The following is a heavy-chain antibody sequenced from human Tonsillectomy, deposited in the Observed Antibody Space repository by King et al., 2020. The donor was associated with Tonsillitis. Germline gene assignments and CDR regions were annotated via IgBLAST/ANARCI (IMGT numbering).Heavy chain of an antibody. CDR2: IYTSGNT. CDR1: GGSISSGTYY. CDR3: AREGRLGHYYYYYYMDV. Sequence: QLQESGPGLVKPSQTLSLTCTVSGGSISSGTYYWNWIRQPAGNRLEWMGRIYTSGNTNYNPSLKSRVTIPVDTSKNQFSLKLSSVTAADTAVYYCAREGRLGHYYYYYYMDVWGKGTTVTVSS. V-gene: IGHV4-61*02. D-gene: IGHD3-10*01. J-gene: IGHJ6*03.